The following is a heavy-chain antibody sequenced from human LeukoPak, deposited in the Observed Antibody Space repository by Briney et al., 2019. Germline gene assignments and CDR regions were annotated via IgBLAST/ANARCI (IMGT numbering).Heavy chain of an antibody. Sequence: GGSLRLSCAASGFVFRIYWMTWIRQAPGKGLEWVSYISSSGSTIYYADSVKGRFTISRDNAKNSLYLQMNSLRAEDTAVYYCARGGYCSSTSCSYYFDYWGQGTLVTVSS. CDR2: ISSSGSTI. J-gene: IGHJ4*02. D-gene: IGHD2-2*03. CDR3: ARGGYCSSTSCSYYFDY. CDR1: GFVFRIYW. V-gene: IGHV3-11*01.